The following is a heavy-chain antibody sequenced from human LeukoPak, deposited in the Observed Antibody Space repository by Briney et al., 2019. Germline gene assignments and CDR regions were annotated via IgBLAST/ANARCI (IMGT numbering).Heavy chain of an antibody. Sequence: GGSLRLSCAASGFTVSSNYMSWVRQAPGKGLEWVSVIYSGGSTYYADSVKGRFAISRDNSKNTLYLQMNSLRAEDTAVYYCAKSKWTVTTSPFDYWGQGTLVTVSS. CDR3: AKSKWTVTTSPFDY. V-gene: IGHV3-53*01. J-gene: IGHJ4*02. CDR1: GFTVSSNY. D-gene: IGHD4-17*01. CDR2: IYSGGST.